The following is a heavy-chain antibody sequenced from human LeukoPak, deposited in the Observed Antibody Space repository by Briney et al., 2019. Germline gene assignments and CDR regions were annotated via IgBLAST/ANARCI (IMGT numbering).Heavy chain of an antibody. J-gene: IGHJ4*02. CDR1: GFTFSSYA. CDR2: ISGSGGST. Sequence: GGSLRLSCAASGFTFSSYAMSWVRQAPGKGLEWVSAISGSGGSTYYADSVKGRFTISRDNSKNTLYLQMNSLRAEDTAVYHCANTRNPYSGSLLSFADYWGQGTLVTVSS. V-gene: IGHV3-23*01. D-gene: IGHD1-26*01. CDR3: ANTRNPYSGSLLSFADY.